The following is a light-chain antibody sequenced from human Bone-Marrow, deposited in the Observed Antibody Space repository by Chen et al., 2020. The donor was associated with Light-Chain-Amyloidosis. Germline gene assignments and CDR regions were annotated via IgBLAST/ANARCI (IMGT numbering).Light chain of an antibody. CDR1: NIGSTS. CDR3: QVWDSISDRPV. CDR2: DDS. J-gene: IGLJ3*02. Sequence: SYVLTQPSSVSVAPGQTATIACGGNNIGSTSVHWYQQTPGQAPLLVVYDDSDRPSGIPERDSCTSSGNTANLTSRRVDAGDEADYYSQVWDSISDRPVFGGGTKLAVL. V-gene: IGLV3-21*02.